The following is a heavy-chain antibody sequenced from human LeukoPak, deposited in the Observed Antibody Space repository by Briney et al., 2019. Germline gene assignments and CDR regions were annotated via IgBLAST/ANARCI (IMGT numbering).Heavy chain of an antibody. Sequence: SETLSLTCTVSGGSISSYYWSWIRQPAGKGLEWIGRIYTSGSTNYNPSLKSRVTMSVDTSKNQFSLKLSSVTAADTAVYYCARGIAAAVGDYYYYMDVWGKGTTVTVSS. CDR3: ARGIAAAVGDYYYYMDV. D-gene: IGHD6-13*01. CDR1: GGSISSYY. J-gene: IGHJ6*03. CDR2: IYTSGST. V-gene: IGHV4-4*07.